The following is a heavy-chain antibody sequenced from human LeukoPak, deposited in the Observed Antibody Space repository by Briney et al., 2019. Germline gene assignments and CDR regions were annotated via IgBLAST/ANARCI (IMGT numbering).Heavy chain of an antibody. D-gene: IGHD3-16*02. V-gene: IGHV3-7*03. CDR3: ARDYYDYVWGSYRHFDY. CDR1: GFTFSSYW. CDR2: IKQDGSEK. Sequence: GGSLRLSCAASGFTFSSYWMSWVRQAPGKGLEWVANIKQDGSEKYYVDSVKGRFTISRDNAKNSLYLQMNSLRAEDTAVYYCARDYYDYVWGSYRHFDYRGQGTLVTVSS. J-gene: IGHJ4*02.